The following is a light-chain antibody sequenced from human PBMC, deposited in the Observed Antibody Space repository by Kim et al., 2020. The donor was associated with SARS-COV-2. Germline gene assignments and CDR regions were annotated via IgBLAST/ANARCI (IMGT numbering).Light chain of an antibody. CDR3: QTWGTGNWV. V-gene: IGLV4-69*01. J-gene: IGLJ3*02. Sequence: QAVLTQSPSASASLGASVKLTCTLSSGHSNYAIAWHQQQPEKGPRYLMNLKSDGSHSKGDGIPDRFSGSSSGAERYLTISSLQSEDEADYYCQTWGTGNWVFGGGTQLTVL. CDR1: SGHSNYA. CDR2: LKSDGSH.